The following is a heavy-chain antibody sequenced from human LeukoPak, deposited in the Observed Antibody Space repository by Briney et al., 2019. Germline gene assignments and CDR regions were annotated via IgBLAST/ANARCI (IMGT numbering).Heavy chain of an antibody. CDR1: GGTFSSYA. CDR3: ARVYCSSISCYTGRQYYFDY. Sequence: SVKVSCKASGGTFSSYAISWVRQAPGQGLEWMGGIIPIFGTANYAQKFQGRVTITTDESTSTAYMELSSLRSEDTAVYYCARVYCSSISCYTGRQYYFDYWGQGTLVTVSS. CDR2: IIPIFGTA. J-gene: IGHJ4*02. V-gene: IGHV1-69*05. D-gene: IGHD2-2*02.